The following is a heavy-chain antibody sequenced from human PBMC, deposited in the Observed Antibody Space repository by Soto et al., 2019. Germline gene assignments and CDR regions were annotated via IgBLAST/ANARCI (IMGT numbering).Heavy chain of an antibody. CDR2: IYPGDSDT. V-gene: IGHV5-51*01. CDR3: ARHGNVPGAAVSLYYYGMDV. J-gene: IGHJ6*02. CDR1: RDTFSNYW. Sequence: GESLKISFRGSRDTFSNYWIGWVRQMPGKGLGCMGMIYPGDSDTRYSPSFQGQVTIYADKSITTAYLQWNSLKASDTAMYYCARHGNVPGAAVSLYYYGMDVWGQGTTVTVS. D-gene: IGHD4-17*01.